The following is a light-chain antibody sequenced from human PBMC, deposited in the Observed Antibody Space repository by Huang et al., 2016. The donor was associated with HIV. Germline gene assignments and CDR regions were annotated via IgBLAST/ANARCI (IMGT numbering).Light chain of an antibody. CDR3: MQSKQLPPT. J-gene: IGKJ1*01. CDR1: QSLLYSDGRTN. CDR2: EVS. V-gene: IGKV2D-29*01. Sequence: EMVMTQTPVSLYVTPGQSASIFCKSSQSLLYSDGRTNLCLYLQRAGQPPQLLIYEVSKRFSGVPEKFSGSGSGTDFTLKISRVDAEDVGLYYCMQSKQLPPTFGQGTKVDIK.